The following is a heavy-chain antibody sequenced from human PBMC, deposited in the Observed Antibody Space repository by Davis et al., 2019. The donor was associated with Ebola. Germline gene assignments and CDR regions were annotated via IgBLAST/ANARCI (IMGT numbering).Heavy chain of an antibody. CDR3: ARGMTTVTT. J-gene: IGHJ5*02. Sequence: PSETLSLTCAVYGGSFSGYYWSWIRQPPGKGLEWIGEINHSGSTNYNPSLKSRVTISVNTSKNQFSLKLSSVTAADTAVYYCARGMTTVTTWGQGTLVTVSS. V-gene: IGHV4-34*01. CDR1: GGSFSGYY. D-gene: IGHD4-17*01. CDR2: INHSGST.